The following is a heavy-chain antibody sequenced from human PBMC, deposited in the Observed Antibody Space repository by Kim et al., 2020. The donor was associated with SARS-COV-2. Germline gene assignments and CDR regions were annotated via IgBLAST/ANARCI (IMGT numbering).Heavy chain of an antibody. J-gene: IGHJ3*02. V-gene: IGHV1-46*01. CDR2: INPSDGSA. CDR1: RYTFTNYH. D-gene: IGHD6-13*01. Sequence: ASVKVSCKASRYTFTNYHLHWVRQAPGQGLEWMASINPSDGSASSAQKFQGRLTMTTDASTTKVYMDLSSLRSEDTAVYYCARKQPAHPLVIWGQGTMVTVSA. CDR3: ARKQPAHPLVI.